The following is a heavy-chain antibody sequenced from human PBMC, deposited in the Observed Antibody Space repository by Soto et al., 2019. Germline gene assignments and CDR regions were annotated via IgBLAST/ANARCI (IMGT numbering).Heavy chain of an antibody. CDR2: INHSGST. D-gene: IGHD3-22*01. CDR3: ARRITMIVVVDMGAFDY. V-gene: IGHV4-34*01. CDR1: GLTSSDAW. Sequence: PVGSLKLSCAASGLTSSDAWMSWVRQAPGKGLEWIGEINHSGSTNYNPSLKSRVTISVDTSKNQFSLKLSSVTAADTAVYYCARRITMIVVVDMGAFDYWGQGTLVTVSS. J-gene: IGHJ4*02.